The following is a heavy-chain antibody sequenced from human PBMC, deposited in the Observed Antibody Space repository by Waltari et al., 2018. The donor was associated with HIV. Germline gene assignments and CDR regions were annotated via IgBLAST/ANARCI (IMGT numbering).Heavy chain of an antibody. D-gene: IGHD3-22*01. CDR1: GGSINSGSYY. Sequence: QVQLQESGPGLVKPSQTLSLTCTVSGGSINSGSYYWNWIRQPAGKGLEWIGRLYTSGNTNYNPSLKSRVTITVDTSKNQFSLRLSSVTVSDTGIYYCTRTSTGSDYYYEVDVWGQGTTVTVS. CDR2: LYTSGNT. V-gene: IGHV4-61*02. CDR3: TRTSTGSDYYYEVDV. J-gene: IGHJ6*02.